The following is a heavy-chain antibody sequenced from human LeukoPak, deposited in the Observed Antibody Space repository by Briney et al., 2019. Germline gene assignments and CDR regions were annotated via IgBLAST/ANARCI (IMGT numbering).Heavy chain of an antibody. CDR2: IYYSGST. CDR1: GGSISSYN. V-gene: IGHV4-59*01. Sequence: PSETLSLTCTVSGGSISSYNWSWIRQPPGKGLEWIGYIYYSGSTNYNPSLKSRVTISVDTSKNQFSLKLSSVIVADTAVYYCARGAGDYFDYWGQGTLVTVSS. J-gene: IGHJ4*02. CDR3: ARGAGDYFDY. D-gene: IGHD3-10*01.